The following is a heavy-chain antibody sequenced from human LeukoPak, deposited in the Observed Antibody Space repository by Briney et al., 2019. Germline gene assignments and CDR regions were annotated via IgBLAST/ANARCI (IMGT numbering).Heavy chain of an antibody. CDR3: ARVVTTGYYYYYMDV. D-gene: IGHD3-22*01. CDR1: GGSISTYY. J-gene: IGHJ6*03. V-gene: IGHV4-59*01. Sequence: SETLSLTCAVSGGSISTYYWSWIRQPPGKGLEWIGYIYYSGSTNYNPSLKSRVTISVDTSKNQFSLKLSSVTAADTAVYYCARVVTTGYYYYYMDVWGKGTTVTVSS. CDR2: IYYSGST.